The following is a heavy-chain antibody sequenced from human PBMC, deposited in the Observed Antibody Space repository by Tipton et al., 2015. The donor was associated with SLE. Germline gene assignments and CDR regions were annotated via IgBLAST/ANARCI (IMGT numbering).Heavy chain of an antibody. CDR2: IYYSGST. D-gene: IGHD3-22*01. V-gene: IGHV4-59*08. CDR3: ARVASYDGSGYYLDWFDP. Sequence: TLSLTCTVSGGSISSHYWSWIRQPPGKGLEWIGYIYYSGSTFYNPSLKSRLTLSLDTSEKQFSLKLSSVTAADTAVYYCARVASYDGSGYYLDWFDPWGQGTLVTVSS. J-gene: IGHJ5*02. CDR1: GGSISSHY.